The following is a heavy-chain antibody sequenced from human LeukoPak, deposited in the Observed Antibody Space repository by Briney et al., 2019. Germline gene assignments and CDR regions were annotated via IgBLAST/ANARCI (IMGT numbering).Heavy chain of an antibody. D-gene: IGHD3-3*02. V-gene: IGHV3-7*01. CDR2: IKRDGSEK. CDR3: ARYISTGD. Sequence: GGSLRLSCAASGFTFSSYWMTWVRQAPGKGLEWVANIKRDGSEKSYVDSARGRFTISRDNAKNSLYLQMDSLRAEDTAVYYCARYISTGDWGQGTLVTVSS. J-gene: IGHJ4*02. CDR1: GFTFSSYW.